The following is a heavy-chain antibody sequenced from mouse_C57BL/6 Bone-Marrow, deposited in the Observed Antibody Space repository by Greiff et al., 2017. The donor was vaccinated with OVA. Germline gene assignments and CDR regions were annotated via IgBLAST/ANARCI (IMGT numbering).Heavy chain of an antibody. CDR3: AIIYYYPFYYAMDY. V-gene: IGHV1-74*01. CDR1: GYTFTSYW. CDR2: IHPSDSDT. D-gene: IGHD2-4*01. Sequence: QVQLKQPGAELVKPGASVKVSCKASGYTFTSYWMHWVKQRPGQGLEWIGRIHPSDSDTNYNHKFKGKATLTVDKSSSTAYMQISSLTSEDSAVYYCAIIYYYPFYYAMDYWGQGTSVTVSS. J-gene: IGHJ4*01.